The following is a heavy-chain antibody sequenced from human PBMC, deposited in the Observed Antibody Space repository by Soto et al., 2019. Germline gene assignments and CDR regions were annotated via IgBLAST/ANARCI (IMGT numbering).Heavy chain of an antibody. V-gene: IGHV4-59*01. CDR2: IYYSGST. D-gene: IGHD7-27*01. CDR1: GGSLSSYY. J-gene: IGHJ6*02. Sequence: PSETLSLTCTVSGGSLSSYYWSWIRQPPGKGLEWIGYIYYSGSTNYNPSLKSRVTISVDTSKNQFSLKLSSVTAADTAVYYCARDLGKYYYYGMDVWGQGTTVTVSS. CDR3: ARDLGKYYYYGMDV.